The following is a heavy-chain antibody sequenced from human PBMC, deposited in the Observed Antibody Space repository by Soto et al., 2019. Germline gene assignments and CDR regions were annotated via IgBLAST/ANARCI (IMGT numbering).Heavy chain of an antibody. CDR1: GFIFSGYW. CDR2: INSDGSTT. J-gene: IGHJ4*02. Sequence: EVQLVESGGGLVQPGGSLRLSCAASGFIFSGYWMHWVRQAPGKGLVWVSRINSDGSTTSYADSVKGRFTISRDNAKNTMYLQMNSLRAEDTAVYYCARLLVGSGSFMDYWGQGTLVTVSS. V-gene: IGHV3-74*01. CDR3: ARLLVGSGSFMDY. D-gene: IGHD3-10*01.